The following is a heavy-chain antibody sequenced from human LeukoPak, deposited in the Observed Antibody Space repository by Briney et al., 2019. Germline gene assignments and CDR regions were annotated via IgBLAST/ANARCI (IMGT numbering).Heavy chain of an antibody. D-gene: IGHD2/OR15-2a*01. CDR3: AIVGTTSNFFYYYGMDV. CDR1: GFTFSNFA. V-gene: IGHV3-74*01. J-gene: IGHJ6*02. Sequence: GGSLRLSCAASGFTFSNFAMSCVRQAPGKGLVWVSRINSDGSTTSYADSVKGRFTISRDNAKNTLYLQMNSLRAEDTAVYYCAIVGTTSNFFYYYGMDVGGQGTTVTVSS. CDR2: INSDGSTT.